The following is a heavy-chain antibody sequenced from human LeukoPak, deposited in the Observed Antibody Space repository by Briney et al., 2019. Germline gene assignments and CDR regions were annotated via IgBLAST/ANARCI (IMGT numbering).Heavy chain of an antibody. V-gene: IGHV4-4*02. CDR1: GGSISSSDW. D-gene: IGHD3-10*01. Sequence: PSGTLSLTCAVSGGSISSSDWWSWVRQPPGKGLEWIGEIYHSGSTNYNPSLKSRVTISVDKSKNQFSLKLSSVTAADTAFYYCARGHDYYYSGRQSWFDPWGQGTLVTVSS. CDR2: IYHSGST. J-gene: IGHJ5*02. CDR3: ARGHDYYYSGRQSWFDP.